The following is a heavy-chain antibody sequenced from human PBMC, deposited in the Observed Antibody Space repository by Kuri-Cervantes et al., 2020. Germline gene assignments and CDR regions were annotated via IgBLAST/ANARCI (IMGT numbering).Heavy chain of an antibody. J-gene: IGHJ4*02. V-gene: IGHV3-7*01. CDR1: GFTFSSYW. D-gene: IGHD5-24*01. CDR2: IKQDGSEK. CDR3: ARGDGYNSDAFDY. Sequence: GESLKISCAASGFTFSSYWMSWVRQAPGKGLEWVANIKQDGSEKYYVDSVKGRFTTSRDNAKNSLYLHMNSLRAGDTAVYYCARGDGYNSDAFDYWGQGTLVTVSS.